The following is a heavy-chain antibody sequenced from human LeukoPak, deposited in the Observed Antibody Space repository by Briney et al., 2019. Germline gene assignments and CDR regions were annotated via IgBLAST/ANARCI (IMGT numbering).Heavy chain of an antibody. Sequence: GGSLRLSCAVSGVTVSSIYMYWVRQAPGKGLEWVSVIYSGGSTNYADFVKGRFTISRDNSKNTLYLQMNSLRAEDTAVYYCAKDMRFDWTPYYFDYWGQGTLVTVSS. CDR1: GVTVSSIY. CDR3: AKDMRFDWTPYYFDY. V-gene: IGHV3-53*01. J-gene: IGHJ4*02. D-gene: IGHD3-9*01. CDR2: IYSGGST.